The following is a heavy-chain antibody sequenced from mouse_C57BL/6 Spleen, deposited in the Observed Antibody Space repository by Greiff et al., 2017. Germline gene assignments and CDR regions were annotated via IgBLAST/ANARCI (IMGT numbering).Heavy chain of an antibody. V-gene: IGHV1-69*01. CDR1: GYTFTSYW. CDR2: IDPSDSYT. Sequence: VQLQQPGAELVMPGASVKLSCKASGYTFTSYWMHWVKQRPGQGLEWIGEIDPSDSYTNYNQKFKGKSTLTVDKSSSSAYMQLSSLTSEDSAVYYCASGPYDYQVYFDDWGQGTTLTVSS. CDR3: ASGPYDYQVYFDD. D-gene: IGHD2-4*01. J-gene: IGHJ2*01.